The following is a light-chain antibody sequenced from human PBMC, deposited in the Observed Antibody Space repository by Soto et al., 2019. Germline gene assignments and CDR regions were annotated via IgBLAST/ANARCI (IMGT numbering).Light chain of an antibody. CDR3: QHYYSAPFP. Sequence: DIVLTQSPDSLAVSLGERATINCKSSQSVLYSPNNKNYLAWYQHKPGQPPKMLIYWASTRESGVTDRFSGSGSGTDFTLTISSLQAEDVAVYYCQHYYSAPFPFGPGTKVDIK. J-gene: IGKJ3*01. V-gene: IGKV4-1*01. CDR1: QSVLYSPNNKNY. CDR2: WAS.